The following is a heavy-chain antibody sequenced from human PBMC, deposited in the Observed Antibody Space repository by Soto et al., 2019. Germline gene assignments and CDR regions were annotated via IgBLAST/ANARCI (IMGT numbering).Heavy chain of an antibody. Sequence: ASVKVCCKASGYTFTSYYMHWVRQAPGQGLEWMGIINPSGGSTSYAQKFQGRVTMTRDTSTSTVYMELSSLRSEDTAVYYCARDPPPRYYGSGSYKCGMDVWGQGTTVTVSS. CDR3: ARDPPPRYYGSGSYKCGMDV. J-gene: IGHJ6*02. CDR2: INPSGGST. D-gene: IGHD3-10*01. CDR1: GYTFTSYY. V-gene: IGHV1-46*01.